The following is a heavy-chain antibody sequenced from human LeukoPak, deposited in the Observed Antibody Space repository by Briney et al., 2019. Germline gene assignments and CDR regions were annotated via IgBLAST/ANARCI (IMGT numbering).Heavy chain of an antibody. Sequence: GGSLRLSCAASGFTFSSYGMTWVRQAPGKGLEWVSYISSSSSTIYYADSVKGRFTISRDNAKNSLYLQLNSLRAEDTAVYYCARSLVVGATYPYHWSQGTLVTVSS. CDR3: ARSLVVGATYPYH. J-gene: IGHJ5*02. V-gene: IGHV3-48*01. CDR1: GFTFSSYG. CDR2: ISSSSSTI. D-gene: IGHD1-26*01.